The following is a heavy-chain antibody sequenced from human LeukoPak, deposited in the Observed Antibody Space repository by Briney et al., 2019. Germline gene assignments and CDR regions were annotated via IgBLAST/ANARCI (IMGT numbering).Heavy chain of an antibody. CDR1: GGSTSRYY. CDR3: ARGDEEAVSDT. CDR2: INYSGRT. J-gene: IGHJ3*02. Sequence: PSETLSLTCTVSGGSTSRYYWSWIRQPPGKGLEWIGYINYSGRTNYNPSLKSRVTISVDMSKKQFSLKLSSVTGADTAVYYCARGDEEAVSDTWGQGTMVTVSS. V-gene: IGHV4-59*01. D-gene: IGHD5/OR15-5a*01.